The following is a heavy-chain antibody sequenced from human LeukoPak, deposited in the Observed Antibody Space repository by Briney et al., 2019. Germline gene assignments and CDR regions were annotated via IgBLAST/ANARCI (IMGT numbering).Heavy chain of an antibody. CDR2: IYYSGST. CDR1: GDSISSSSYY. CDR3: ARADSNYDSGYYAFDI. V-gene: IGHV4-39*07. D-gene: IGHD4-11*01. Sequence: SETLSLTCTVSGDSISSSSYYWVWLRQPPGKGLEWIATIYYSGSTYYNPSLKSRVTLSADTSKNQFSLKLSSVTAADTAVYYCARADSNYDSGYYAFDIWGQGTMVAVSS. J-gene: IGHJ3*02.